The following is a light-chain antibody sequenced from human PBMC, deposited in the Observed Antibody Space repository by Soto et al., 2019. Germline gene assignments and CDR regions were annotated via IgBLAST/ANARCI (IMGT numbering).Light chain of an antibody. Sequence: ESMLTQYPGTLSLSPGERATLSCRASRSVSSRYISWYQQKPGQAPRLLIYGASIRATGIPDRFSVSGPGTDFTLTISRLEAEDFAVYYCQQFGDSPPAFTFGQGTKLEI. V-gene: IGKV3-20*01. CDR3: QQFGDSPPAFT. CDR1: RSVSSRY. CDR2: GAS. J-gene: IGKJ2*01.